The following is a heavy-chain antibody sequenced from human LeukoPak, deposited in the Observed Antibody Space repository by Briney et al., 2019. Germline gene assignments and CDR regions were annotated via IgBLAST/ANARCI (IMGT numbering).Heavy chain of an antibody. D-gene: IGHD6-19*01. V-gene: IGHV3-21*01. CDR1: GFTFSSYS. CDR3: ARDRPSSGWYGELDY. J-gene: IGHJ4*02. Sequence: GGSLRLSCAASGFTFSSYSMNWVRQAPGKGLEWVSCISSSSSCIYYADSVKGRFTISRDNAKNSLYLQMNSLRAEDTAVYYCARDRPSSGWYGELDYWGQGTLVTVSS. CDR2: ISSSSSCI.